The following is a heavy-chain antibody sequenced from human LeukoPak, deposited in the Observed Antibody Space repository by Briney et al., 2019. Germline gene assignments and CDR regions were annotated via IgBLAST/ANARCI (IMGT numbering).Heavy chain of an antibody. Sequence: SETLSLTCTVSGGSISSYYWSWIRQPPGRGLEWIGYIYYSGSTNYNPSLKSRVTISVDTSKNQFSLKLSSVTAADTAVYYCARGIAAAGNFDYWGQGTLVTVSS. CDR3: ARGIAAAGNFDY. J-gene: IGHJ4*02. V-gene: IGHV4-59*01. D-gene: IGHD6-13*01. CDR1: GGSISSYY. CDR2: IYYSGST.